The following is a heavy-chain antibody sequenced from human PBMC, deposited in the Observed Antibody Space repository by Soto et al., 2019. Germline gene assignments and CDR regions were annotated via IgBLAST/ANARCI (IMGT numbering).Heavy chain of an antibody. D-gene: IGHD2-15*01. J-gene: IGHJ4*02. CDR2: INHSGST. V-gene: IGHV4-34*01. CDR1: GGSFSGYY. CDR3: ARTPPYCSGGSCYSSATFDY. Sequence: SETLSLTCAVYGGSFSGYYWSWIRQPPGKGLEWIGEINHSGSTNYNPSLKSRVTISVDTSKNQFSLKLSSVTAADTAVYYCARTPPYCSGGSCYSSATFDYWGQGTLVTVSS.